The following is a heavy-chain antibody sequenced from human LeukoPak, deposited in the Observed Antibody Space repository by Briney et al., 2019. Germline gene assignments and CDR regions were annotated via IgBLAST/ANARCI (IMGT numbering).Heavy chain of an antibody. J-gene: IGHJ6*02. D-gene: IGHD3-9*01. CDR1: GFTFSSYA. V-gene: IGHV3-23*01. CDR3: TRDLMDYDVSTGLHHYYMDV. Sequence: GGSLRLSCAASGFTFSSYAMSWVRQAPGKGLEWVSAISGSGGSTYYADSVKGRFTISRDNSKDTLYLQMNTLRVEDTAVYYCTRDLMDYDVSTGLHHYYMDVWGQGTTVTVSS. CDR2: ISGSGGST.